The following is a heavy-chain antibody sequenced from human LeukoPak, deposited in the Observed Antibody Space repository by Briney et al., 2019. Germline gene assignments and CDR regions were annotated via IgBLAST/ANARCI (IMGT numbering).Heavy chain of an antibody. V-gene: IGHV3-74*01. CDR1: GFTFSSYW. Sequence: PGGSLRLSCAASGFTFSSYWMHWVRQAPGKGLVWVSRINTDGSSTSYADSVKGRLTISRDNAKNTLYLQMNSLRAEDTAVYYCARNFYSSSWYRPDQFDYWGQGTLVTVSS. D-gene: IGHD6-13*01. CDR2: INTDGSST. J-gene: IGHJ4*02. CDR3: ARNFYSSSWYRPDQFDY.